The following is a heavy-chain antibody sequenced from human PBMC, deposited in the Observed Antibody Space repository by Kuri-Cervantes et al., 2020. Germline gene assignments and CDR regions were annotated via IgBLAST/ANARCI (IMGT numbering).Heavy chain of an antibody. V-gene: IGHV4-38-2*01. J-gene: IGHJ6*03. CDR2: MYHSGST. D-gene: IGHD7-27*01. CDR3: ARVNWGPSYYFYYMDV. CDR1: GYSISSGYY. Sequence: SETLSLTCAVSGYSISSGYYWGWIRQPPGKGLEWIGSMYHSGSTYHNTSLKSRVTISLDTSKNQFSLKLRSVTAADTAIYFCARVNWGPSYYFYYMDVWGRGTTVTVSS.